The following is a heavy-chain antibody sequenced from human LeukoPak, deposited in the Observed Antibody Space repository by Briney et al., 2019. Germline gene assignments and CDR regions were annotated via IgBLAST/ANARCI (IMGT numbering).Heavy chain of an antibody. Sequence: SETLSLTCAVYGGSFSGYYWSWIRQPPGKGLEWIGEIYHSGSTNYNPSLKSRVTISVDKSKNQFSLKLSSVTAADTAVYYCARHYRLAGYFYYMDVWGRGTTVTVSS. D-gene: IGHD6-19*01. CDR1: GGSFSGYY. J-gene: IGHJ6*03. CDR3: ARHYRLAGYFYYMDV. V-gene: IGHV4-34*01. CDR2: IYHSGST.